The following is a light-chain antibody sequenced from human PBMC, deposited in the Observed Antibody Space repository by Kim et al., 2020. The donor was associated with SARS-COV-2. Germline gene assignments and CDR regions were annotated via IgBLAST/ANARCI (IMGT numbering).Light chain of an antibody. CDR2: GPS. J-gene: IGKJ1*01. CDR1: QYIDSNY. V-gene: IGKV3-20*01. Sequence: SPGVTATLACRASQYIDSNYFAWFQQKPGQAPRLLIYGPSIRATGIPDRFSGSASGTDFTLTITRLEPEDFAVYYCLQYTNIPRTFGQGTKVDIK. CDR3: LQYTNIPRT.